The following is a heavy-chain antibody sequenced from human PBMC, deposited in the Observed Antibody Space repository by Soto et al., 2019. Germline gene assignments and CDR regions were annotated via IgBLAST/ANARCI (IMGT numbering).Heavy chain of an antibody. CDR1: GGSISSGHYY. V-gene: IGHV4-31*03. J-gene: IGHJ4*02. D-gene: IGHD3-22*01. CDR2: IYKSGTT. CDR3: ARFDYYDSSGYLDFGPK. Sequence: PSETLSLTCTVSGGSISSGHYYWSWIRQFPGKGLEWIGYIYKSGTTFYTSPLRGRVSISLDTSKNQFSLKLTSVTAADTAVYYCARFDYYDSSGYLDFGPKWGQGTLVTVSS.